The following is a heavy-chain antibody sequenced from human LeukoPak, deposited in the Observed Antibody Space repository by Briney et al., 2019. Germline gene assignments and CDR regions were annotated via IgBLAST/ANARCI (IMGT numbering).Heavy chain of an antibody. J-gene: IGHJ4*02. CDR3: AKDDSMTLDHFDY. CDR2: INHSGGHK. D-gene: IGHD4-11*01. CDR1: AFTFNNFA. V-gene: IGHV3-23*01. Sequence: GGSLRLACAASAFTFNNFAMSWGRQAPGKGLEWVSGINHSGGHKYYADSVKGRFTISRDNSKYTLYLQMNSLRAEDTAVYYCAKDDSMTLDHFDYWGQGTLVSVSS.